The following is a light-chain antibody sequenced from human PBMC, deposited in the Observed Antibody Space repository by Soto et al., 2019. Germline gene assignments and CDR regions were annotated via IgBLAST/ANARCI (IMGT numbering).Light chain of an antibody. CDR1: NGDIGTYKY. CDR2: EVI. Sequence: QSALTQPASVSGSPGQSITISCNGSNGDIGTYKYVSWYQQRPDKAPKLMIYEVINRPSGISNRFSGSKSGNTASLTISDLHPEYDADYYCSSFTRDATLIFGGGTQLTVL. V-gene: IGLV2-14*01. CDR3: SSFTRDATLI. J-gene: IGLJ2*01.